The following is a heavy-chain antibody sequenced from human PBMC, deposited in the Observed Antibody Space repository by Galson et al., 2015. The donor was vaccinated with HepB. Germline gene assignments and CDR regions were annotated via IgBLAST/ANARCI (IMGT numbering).Heavy chain of an antibody. CDR2: IRSEAYDETT. CDR1: GFTFGDYT. CDR3: TRAWRTIFSVVNHDY. V-gene: IGHV3-49*03. Sequence: SLRLSCAASGFTFGDYTISWFRQAPGKGLDWVGFIRSEAYDETTEYAASVKGRFTISRDDSKSIAYLQMNSLKTEDTAVYYCTRAWRTIFSVVNHDYWGQGTLVTVSS. D-gene: IGHD3-3*01. J-gene: IGHJ4*02.